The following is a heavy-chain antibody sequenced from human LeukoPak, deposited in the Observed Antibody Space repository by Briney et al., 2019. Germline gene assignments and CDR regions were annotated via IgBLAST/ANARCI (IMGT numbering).Heavy chain of an antibody. V-gene: IGHV3-23*01. D-gene: IGHD6-13*01. CDR1: GFTFSTYA. CDR3: AKAVSSSTAGSDY. J-gene: IGHJ4*02. CDR2: LSGSGASK. Sequence: PGGSLRLSCAGSGFTFSTYAMGWVRQAPGKGLEWVSGLSGSGASKYYVDSVRGRFTISRDNSKNTLYLQMNSLRAEDTALYYCAKAVSSSTAGSDYWGQGTLVTVSS.